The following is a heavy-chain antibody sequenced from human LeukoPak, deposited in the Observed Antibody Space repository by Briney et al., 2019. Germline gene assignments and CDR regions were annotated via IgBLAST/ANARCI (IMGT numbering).Heavy chain of an antibody. CDR2: SYYSGST. D-gene: IGHD1-26*01. CDR3: ARRGRSGSGSYYPNCNFDY. CDR1: GSSISSRSYY. J-gene: IGHJ4*02. V-gene: IGHV4-39*01. Sequence: SETLSLTCTVYGSSISSRSYYTGWISQPPGKGLEWTGSSYYSGSTYYNPSLKSRVTISVDTSKNQFSLKLSSVTAADTAGHYCARRGRSGSGSYYPNCNFDYWGQGTLVTVSS.